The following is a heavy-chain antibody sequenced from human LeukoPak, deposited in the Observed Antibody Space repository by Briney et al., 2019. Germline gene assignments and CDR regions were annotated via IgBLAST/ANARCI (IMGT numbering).Heavy chain of an antibody. CDR2: ISGSGGST. D-gene: IGHD2-15*01. Sequence: PGGSLRLSCAASGFTFSSYAMSWVRKPPGKGLDWFSAISGSGGSTYYADSVKGRFTISRDNSKNTLYLQMNSLRAEDTAVYYCAKDLLRRSIGYFDYWGQGTLVTVSS. CDR1: GFTFSSYA. CDR3: AKDLLRRSIGYFDY. V-gene: IGHV3-23*01. J-gene: IGHJ4*02.